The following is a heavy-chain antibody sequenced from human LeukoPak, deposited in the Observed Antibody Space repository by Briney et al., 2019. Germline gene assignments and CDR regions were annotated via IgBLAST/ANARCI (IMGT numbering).Heavy chain of an antibody. J-gene: IGHJ6*03. D-gene: IGHD3-10*01. CDR3: ARGRLVFGVNYMDV. Sequence: PSETLSLTCTVSGGSISSYYWSWIRQPPGKGLEWIEYIYYSGSTNYNPSLKSRVTISVDTSKNQFSLKLGSVTAADTAVYYCARGRLVFGVNYMDVWGKGTTVTVSS. CDR1: GGSISSYY. V-gene: IGHV4-59*12. CDR2: IYYSGST.